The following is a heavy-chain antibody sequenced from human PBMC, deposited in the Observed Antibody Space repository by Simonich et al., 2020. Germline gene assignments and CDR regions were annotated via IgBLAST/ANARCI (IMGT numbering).Heavy chain of an antibody. Sequence: EVQLVESGGGLVQPGGSLKLSCAASGFTFSGSAMHWVRRASGKGLEWVGRIRSKANSYATAYAASVKGRFTISRDDSKNTAYLQMNSLKTEYTAVYYCTRFDYYGSGSYYFDYWGQGTLVTVSS. CDR3: TRFDYYGSGSYYFDY. CDR1: GFTFSGSA. J-gene: IGHJ4*02. D-gene: IGHD3-10*01. V-gene: IGHV3-73*02. CDR2: IRSKANSYAT.